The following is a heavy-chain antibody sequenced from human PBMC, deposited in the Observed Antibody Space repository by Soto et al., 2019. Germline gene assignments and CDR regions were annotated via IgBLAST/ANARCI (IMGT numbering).Heavy chain of an antibody. J-gene: IGHJ6*02. V-gene: IGHV3-21*01. Sequence: PGGSLRLSCAASGFTFSTYWMSWVRRAPGKGLEWVSSISSSSSYIYYADSVEGRFTISRDNAKNSLYLQMNNLRAEDTAVYYCVGDHGEGCLDYPYYGLDVWGQGTTVTVSS. CDR3: VGDHGEGCLDYPYYGLDV. CDR1: GFTFSTYW. CDR2: ISSSSSYI. D-gene: IGHD3-10*01.